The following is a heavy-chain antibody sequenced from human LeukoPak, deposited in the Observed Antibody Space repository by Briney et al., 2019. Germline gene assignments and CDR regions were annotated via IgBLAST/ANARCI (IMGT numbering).Heavy chain of an antibody. CDR3: AKEGYSSGWYVVDY. CDR2: IRHDGSNK. CDR1: GFTFSSYG. Sequence: GGSLRLSCAASGFTFSSYGIHWVRQAPGKGLEWVAFIRHDGSNKYYADSVKGRFTISRDNSKNTLYLQMNSLRAEDTAVYYCAKEGYSSGWYVVDYWGQGTLVTVSS. D-gene: IGHD6-19*01. J-gene: IGHJ4*02. V-gene: IGHV3-30*02.